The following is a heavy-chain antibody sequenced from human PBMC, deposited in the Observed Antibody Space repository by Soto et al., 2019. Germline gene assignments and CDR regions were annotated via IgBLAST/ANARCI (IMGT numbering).Heavy chain of an antibody. CDR1: GASITGNGYY. V-gene: IGHV4-39*01. CDR3: AGIAVAGNDYGMDV. Sequence: SETLSLTCTVSGASITGNGYYWGWIRQPPGKGLEWIGTIYYKGSTYYNPSLKSRVTISVDTSKKQFSLMLSSVTAADTAVYYCAGIAVAGNDYGMDVWGQGTTVTVSS. CDR2: IYYKGST. J-gene: IGHJ6*02. D-gene: IGHD6-19*01.